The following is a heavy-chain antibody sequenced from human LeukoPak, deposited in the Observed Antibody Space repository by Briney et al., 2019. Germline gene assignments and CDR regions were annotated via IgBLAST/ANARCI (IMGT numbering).Heavy chain of an antibody. J-gene: IGHJ4*02. Sequence: GESLKISCKGSGYNFPRYWIGWVRQMPGKGLEWMGIIYPDDSDTRCSPSFQGQVTIPADKSISTAYLQWGSLKASDTAMYYCARPIAAAGPALIDYWGQGALVTVSS. V-gene: IGHV5-51*01. CDR2: IYPDDSDT. CDR1: GYNFPRYW. D-gene: IGHD6-13*01. CDR3: ARPIAAAGPALIDY.